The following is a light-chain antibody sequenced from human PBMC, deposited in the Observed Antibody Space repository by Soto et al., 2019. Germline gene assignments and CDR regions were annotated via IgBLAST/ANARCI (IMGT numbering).Light chain of an antibody. Sequence: QSVLAQPRSVSGSPGQSVTISCSGTSDDIGSFDYVSWYQQYPGGAPRLIIHGVSNRPSGVSNRFSGSKSGNTASLTISGLQAEDEADYYCSSYTSSSTPCVFGTGTKVTVL. J-gene: IGLJ1*01. CDR2: GVS. V-gene: IGLV2-14*03. CDR3: SSYTSSSTPCV. CDR1: SDDIGSFDY.